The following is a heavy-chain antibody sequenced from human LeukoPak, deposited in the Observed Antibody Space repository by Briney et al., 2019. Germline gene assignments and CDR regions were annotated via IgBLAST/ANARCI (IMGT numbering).Heavy chain of an antibody. J-gene: IGHJ4*02. CDR1: GFTVTSHV. CDR3: ARDTSGWYGAFEF. D-gene: IGHD6-19*01. V-gene: IGHV3-23*01. Sequence: GGSLRLSCAASGFTVTSHVMTWVRQAPGKGPEWVSVIVGNTAGTTYYADSVKGRFTISRDSVKNTVDLQMSSLRAEDTAVYYCARDTSGWYGAFEFWSQGALVTVSS. CDR2: IVGNTAGTT.